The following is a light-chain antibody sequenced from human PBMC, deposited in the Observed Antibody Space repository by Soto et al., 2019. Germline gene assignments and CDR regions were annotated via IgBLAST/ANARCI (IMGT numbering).Light chain of an antibody. CDR1: SSDVGGYNH. CDR3: SSLAGTFYV. J-gene: IGLJ1*01. V-gene: IGLV2-8*01. Sequence: HSELNQPPSASGAPGQSVTISCTGTSSDVGGYNHVSWYQQHPGKAPKLIISEVSKRPSGVPDRFSGSKSGNTASLSVSGLQAEDEADYYCSSLAGTFYVFGTGTKVTVL. CDR2: EVS.